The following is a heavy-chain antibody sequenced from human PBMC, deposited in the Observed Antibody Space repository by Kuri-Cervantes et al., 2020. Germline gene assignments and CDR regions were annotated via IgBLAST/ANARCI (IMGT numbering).Heavy chain of an antibody. Sequence: GESLKISCAASGFTFSSYAMHWVRQAPGKGLEWVAVISYDGSNKYYADSVKGRFTISRDNSKNTLYLQMNSLRAEDTAVYYCARAHGDRLPPGYWGQGTLVTVSS. CDR2: ISYDGSNK. J-gene: IGHJ4*02. V-gene: IGHV3-30-3*01. CDR1: GFTFSSYA. CDR3: ARAHGDRLPPGY. D-gene: IGHD2-21*02.